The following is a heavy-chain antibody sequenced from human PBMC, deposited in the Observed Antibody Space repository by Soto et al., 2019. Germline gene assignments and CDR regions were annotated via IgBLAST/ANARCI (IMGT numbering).Heavy chain of an antibody. D-gene: IGHD2-21*02. CDR3: ARDLNAVVTPPYYYGMDV. V-gene: IGHV1-69*13. CDR2: IIPIFGTA. CDR1: GGTFSSYA. Sequence: SVKVSCKASGGTFSSYAISWVRQPPGQGLEWMGGIIPIFGTANYAQKFQGRVTITADESTSTAHMELSSLRSEDTAVYYCARDLNAVVTPPYYYGMDVWGQGTTVTVSS. J-gene: IGHJ6*02.